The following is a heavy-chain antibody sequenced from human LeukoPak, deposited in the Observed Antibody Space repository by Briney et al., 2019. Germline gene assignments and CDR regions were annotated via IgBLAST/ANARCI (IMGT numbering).Heavy chain of an antibody. CDR3: AKSRGYSSSWDDAFYI. Sequence: GGSLRLSCAASGFTFSTYGMHWVRQAPGKGLEWVTFLWYDGSKEFYADSVKGRFTVSRDTSKNTLYLQMNSLRVDDTAIYYCAKSRGYSSSWDDAFYIWGQGTMVIVSS. D-gene: IGHD6-13*01. CDR1: GFTFSTYG. CDR2: LWYDGSKE. V-gene: IGHV3-30*02. J-gene: IGHJ3*02.